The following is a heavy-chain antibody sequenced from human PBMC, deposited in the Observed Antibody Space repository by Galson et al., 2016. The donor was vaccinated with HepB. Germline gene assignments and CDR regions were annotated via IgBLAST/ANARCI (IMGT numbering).Heavy chain of an antibody. CDR3: AREGKGGFDI. J-gene: IGHJ3*02. D-gene: IGHD2-15*01. CDR2: IKEDGSET. V-gene: IGHV3-7*01. Sequence: LRLSCAASGFSFSTYWVAWVRQAPGKGLEWVANIKEDGSETFYADSVKGRFSISRDNAKNSLYLQMNSLRVEDTAGYYCAREGKGGFDIWGQGTMVTVSS. CDR1: GFSFSTYW.